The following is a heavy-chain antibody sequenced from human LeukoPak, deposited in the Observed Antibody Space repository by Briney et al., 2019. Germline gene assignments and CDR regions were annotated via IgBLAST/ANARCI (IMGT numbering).Heavy chain of an antibody. CDR3: ARSSTVTIPGYYFDY. CDR1: GYTFTGYY. V-gene: IGHV1-2*02. Sequence: ASAKVSCKASGYTFTGYYMHWVRQAPGQGLEWMGWINPNSGGTNYAQKLQGRVTLTTDTSTSTAYMELRSLRSDDTAVYYCARSSTVTIPGYYFDYWGQGTLVTVSS. J-gene: IGHJ4*02. D-gene: IGHD4-17*01. CDR2: INPNSGGT.